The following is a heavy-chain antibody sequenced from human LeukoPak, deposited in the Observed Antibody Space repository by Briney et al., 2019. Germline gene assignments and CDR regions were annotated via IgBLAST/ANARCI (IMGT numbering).Heavy chain of an antibody. CDR3: AKVGFSEMEWLLYSDH. Sequence: PGGSLRLSCAASGLTFSSYAMSWVRQAPGKGLEWVSAISGSSGHTYYADSVKGRFTISRDNSKNTLYLQMNSLRAEVTAEYYCAKVGFSEMEWLLYSDHWGQGTLVTVSS. CDR1: GLTFSSYA. D-gene: IGHD3-3*01. CDR2: ISGSSGHT. J-gene: IGHJ4*02. V-gene: IGHV3-23*01.